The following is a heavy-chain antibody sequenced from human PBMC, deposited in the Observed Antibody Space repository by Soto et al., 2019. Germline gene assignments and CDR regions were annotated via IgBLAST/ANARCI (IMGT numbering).Heavy chain of an antibody. V-gene: IGHV1-3*01. J-gene: IGHJ4*02. CDR2: INAGNGNT. CDR3: ARKGIAAATTRYYFDY. D-gene: IGHD6-13*01. CDR1: GYTLTSYA. Sequence: GASVKVSCKASGYTLTSYAMHWVRQAPGQRLEWMGWINAGNGNTKYSQKFQGRVTITRDTSASTAYMELSSLRSEDTAVYYCARKGIAAATTRYYFDYWGQGTLVTVSS.